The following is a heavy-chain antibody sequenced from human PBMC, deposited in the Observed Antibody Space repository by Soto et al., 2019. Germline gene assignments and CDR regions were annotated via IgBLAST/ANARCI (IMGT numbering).Heavy chain of an antibody. D-gene: IGHD6-13*01. CDR3: AKGILVKPPGTRTFDI. V-gene: IGHV3-23*01. CDR1: GLTLSSCA. CDR2: ISGGGGNT. Sequence: EVQLLESGGGLVQPGGSLRLSCAASGLTLSSCAMRWVRQAPGKGLEWVSTISGGGGNTYYADSVKGRFTISRDNSNSALYLQMNSLRVGDTAIYYCAKGILVKPPGTRTFDIWGQGTMVIVSS. J-gene: IGHJ3*02.